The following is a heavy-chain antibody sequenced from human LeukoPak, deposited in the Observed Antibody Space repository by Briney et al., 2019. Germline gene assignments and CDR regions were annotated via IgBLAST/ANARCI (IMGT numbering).Heavy chain of an antibody. CDR2: IEEDGSEK. J-gene: IGHJ4*02. CDR3: ARAGRGRVGFDY. V-gene: IGHV3-7*05. D-gene: IGHD3-16*01. CDR1: GFTFSAYW. Sequence: GGSLRLSCAASGFTFSAYWMTWVRQAPGKGLEWVANIEEDGSEKYYVGSVRGRFTISRDNAKNSLYLQMNSLRAEDTAFYYCARAGRGRVGFDYWGQGTLVTVSS.